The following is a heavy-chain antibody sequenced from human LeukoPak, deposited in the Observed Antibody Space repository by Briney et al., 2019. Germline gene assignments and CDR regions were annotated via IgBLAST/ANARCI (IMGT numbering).Heavy chain of an antibody. D-gene: IGHD3-9*01. CDR2: IYYSGST. CDR1: GGSISSYY. J-gene: IGHJ3*02. V-gene: IGHV4-59*01. Sequence: SETLSLTCTVSGGSISSYYWSWIRQPPGKGLEWIGYIYYSGSTNYNPSLKSRVTISVDTSKNQFSLKLSSVTAADTAVYYCAKGRWGLTINNFDIWGQGTMVTVSS. CDR3: AKGRWGLTINNFDI.